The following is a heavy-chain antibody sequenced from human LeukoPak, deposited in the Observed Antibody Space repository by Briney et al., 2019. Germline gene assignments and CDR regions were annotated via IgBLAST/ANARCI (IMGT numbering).Heavy chain of an antibody. J-gene: IGHJ4*02. CDR1: GFTFSSYA. D-gene: IGHD4-17*01. CDR2: IGGSGGST. Sequence: PGGSLRLSCAASGFTFSSYAMGWVRQAPGKGLEWVSGIGGSGGSTYYADSVEGRFTISRDNSKNTLYLQMNSLRAEDTAVYYCAKRITVTYFNDYWGQGTLVTVSS. V-gene: IGHV3-23*01. CDR3: AKRITVTYFNDY.